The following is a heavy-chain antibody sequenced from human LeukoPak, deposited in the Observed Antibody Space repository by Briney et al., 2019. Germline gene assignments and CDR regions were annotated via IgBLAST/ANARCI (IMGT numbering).Heavy chain of an antibody. CDR2: IYHTEST. CDR3: AASSVWWNY. J-gene: IGHJ4*02. Sequence: PSETLSLTCAVSGYSISSGYYWGWIRQPPGKGLEWIGSIYHTESTYYNPSLKSRVTISVDTSKNQFSLKLNSVTAADTAMYYCAASSVWWNYWGQGTLVTVSS. CDR1: GYSISSGYY. V-gene: IGHV4-38-2*01. D-gene: IGHD6-19*01.